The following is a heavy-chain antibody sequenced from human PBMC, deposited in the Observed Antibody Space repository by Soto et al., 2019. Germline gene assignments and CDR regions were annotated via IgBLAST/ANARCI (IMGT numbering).Heavy chain of an antibody. CDR3: AKIVLPAVAGTWFPVPDY. Sequence: ASVKVSCKASGYTFTSYYMHWVRQAPGQGLEWMGIINPSGGSTSYAQKFQGRVTMTRDTSTSTVYMELSSLRSEDTAVYYCAKIVLPAVAGTWFPVPDYWGQGTLVTVSS. J-gene: IGHJ4*02. CDR1: GYTFTSYY. V-gene: IGHV1-46*01. D-gene: IGHD6-19*01. CDR2: INPSGGST.